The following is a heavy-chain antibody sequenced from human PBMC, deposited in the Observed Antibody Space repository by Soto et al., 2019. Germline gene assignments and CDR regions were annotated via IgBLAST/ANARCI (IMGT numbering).Heavy chain of an antibody. CDR2: ISAYNGNT. CDR3: AGHGALGENNYCYGIDV. Sequence: QVQLVQSGAEVKKPGASVKVSCKASGYTFTSYGIIWVRQAPGQGLEWMGWISAYNGNTNYAHKLQGRVTMTTDTSTSSAYMELTSLSSDDTAVYYCAGHGALGENNYCYGIDVWRQGTTVTVSS. CDR1: GYTFTSYG. J-gene: IGHJ6*02. D-gene: IGHD3-16*01. V-gene: IGHV1-18*01.